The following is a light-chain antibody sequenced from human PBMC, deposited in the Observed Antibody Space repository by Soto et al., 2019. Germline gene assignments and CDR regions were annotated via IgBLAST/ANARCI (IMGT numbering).Light chain of an antibody. V-gene: IGLV2-23*01. J-gene: IGLJ1*01. CDR1: SSDVGSYNL. CDR3: CSYAGRYV. Sequence: QSALTQPASVSGSPGQSITTSCTGTSSDVGSYNLVSWYQQHPGKAPKLMIYEGSKRPSGVSNRFSGSKSGNTASLTISGLQAEDEADYYCCSYAGRYVFGTGTKVTVL. CDR2: EGS.